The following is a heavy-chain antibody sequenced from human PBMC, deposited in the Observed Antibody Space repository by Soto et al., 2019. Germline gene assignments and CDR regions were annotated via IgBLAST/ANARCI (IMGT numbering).Heavy chain of an antibody. V-gene: IGHV4-59*01. CDR1: GGSISSYY. D-gene: IGHD3-10*01. Sequence: SETLSLTCTVSGGSISSYYWSWIRQPPGKGLEWIGYIYYSGSTNYNPSLKSRVTISVDTSKNQFSLKLSSVTAADTAVYYCARGSMVRGVPFYYYYYMDVWGKGTTVTVSS. CDR3: ARGSMVRGVPFYYYYYMDV. J-gene: IGHJ6*03. CDR2: IYYSGST.